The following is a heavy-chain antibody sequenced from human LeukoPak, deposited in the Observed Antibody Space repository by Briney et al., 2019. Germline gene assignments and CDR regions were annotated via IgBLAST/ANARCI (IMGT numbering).Heavy chain of an antibody. J-gene: IGHJ5*02. V-gene: IGHV3-15*01. D-gene: IGHD3-22*01. Sequence: PRGSLRLSCAASGFTFSNAWMSWVRQAPGKGLEWVGRIKSKTDGGTTDYAAPVKGRFTISRDDSKNTLYLQMNSLKTEDTAVYYCTTDHPNYDSSGYMSAWGQGTLVTVSS. CDR3: TTDHPNYDSSGYMSA. CDR1: GFTFSNAW. CDR2: IKSKTDGGTT.